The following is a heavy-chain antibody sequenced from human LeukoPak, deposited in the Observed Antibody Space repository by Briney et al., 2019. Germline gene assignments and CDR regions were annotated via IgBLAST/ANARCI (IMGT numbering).Heavy chain of an antibody. D-gene: IGHD1-1*01. CDR1: GFTFSSYA. V-gene: IGHV3-64*01. CDR2: ISSNGGST. Sequence: GGSLRLSCAASGFTFSSYAMHWVRQAPGKGLEYVSAISSNGGSTYYANSVKGRFTISRDNSKNTLYLQMGSLRAEDTAVYYCARDWGGWNQAYWGQGTLVTVSS. CDR3: ARDWGGWNQAY. J-gene: IGHJ4*02.